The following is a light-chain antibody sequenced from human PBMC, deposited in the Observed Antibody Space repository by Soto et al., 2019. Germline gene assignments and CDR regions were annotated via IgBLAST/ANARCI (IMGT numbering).Light chain of an antibody. CDR3: QQYNDYSWT. Sequence: DIQMTQSPSTLSASVGDRVTITCRASQSISSWLAWCQQKPGKAPKLLINKASSLETGVPSRFSGSGSGTEFTLTISSLQPDDFATYYCQQYNDYSWTFGQGTKVEIK. CDR1: QSISSW. V-gene: IGKV1-5*03. J-gene: IGKJ1*01. CDR2: KAS.